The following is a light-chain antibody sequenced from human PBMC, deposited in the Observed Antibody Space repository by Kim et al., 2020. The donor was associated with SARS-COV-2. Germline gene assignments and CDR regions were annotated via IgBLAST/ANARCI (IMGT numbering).Light chain of an antibody. Sequence: TATLTCTGNTNNVGYQGASWRQQHQGPPPKLLSYRSNTRPSGISDRLSASRSGNTASLTITGLQPEDEADYYCSAWDSSLNAVVFGGGTKVTVL. CDR2: RSN. J-gene: IGLJ2*01. CDR1: TNNVGYQG. CDR3: SAWDSSLNAVV. V-gene: IGLV10-54*01.